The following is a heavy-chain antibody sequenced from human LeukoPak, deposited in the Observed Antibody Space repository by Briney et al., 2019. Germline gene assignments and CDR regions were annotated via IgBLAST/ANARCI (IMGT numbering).Heavy chain of an antibody. Sequence: GRSLRLSCAASGFTFSSYSMHWVRQAPGKGLEWVAVISYDGSNKYYADSVEGRFTISRDNSKNTLYLQMNSLRAEDTAVYYCAKAAAAGPKGPYYFDYWGQGTLVTVSS. CDR3: AKAAAAGPKGPYYFDY. V-gene: IGHV3-30*18. D-gene: IGHD6-13*01. CDR1: GFTFSSYS. CDR2: ISYDGSNK. J-gene: IGHJ4*02.